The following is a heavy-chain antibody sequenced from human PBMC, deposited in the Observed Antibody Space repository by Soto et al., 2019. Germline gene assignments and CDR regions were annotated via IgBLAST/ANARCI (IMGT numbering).Heavy chain of an antibody. Sequence: EVQLLESGGGLVQPGGSLRLSCAASGFTFSSYAMTWVRQAPGKGLEWVSGISGGGGSTYYADSVKGRFTISRDNSKNTLFLQMSSLRAEDTAVYYCAKDRNTVDYHYGMDVWGQGTTVTVSS. CDR3: AKDRNTVDYHYGMDV. J-gene: IGHJ6*02. CDR2: ISGGGGST. D-gene: IGHD4-17*01. V-gene: IGHV3-23*01. CDR1: GFTFSSYA.